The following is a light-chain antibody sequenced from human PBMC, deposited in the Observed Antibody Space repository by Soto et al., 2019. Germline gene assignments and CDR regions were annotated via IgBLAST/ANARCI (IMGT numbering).Light chain of an antibody. Sequence: DIQMTHFLSSLSPSVGDRVTITCRASQSISSYLNWYQQKPGKAPKLLIYAASSLQSGVPSRFSGSGSGTDFTLTIISLQPEDFATYYCQQRYSTPLTFGGGTKVDMK. CDR1: QSISSY. V-gene: IGKV1-39*01. CDR3: QQRYSTPLT. J-gene: IGKJ4*01. CDR2: AAS.